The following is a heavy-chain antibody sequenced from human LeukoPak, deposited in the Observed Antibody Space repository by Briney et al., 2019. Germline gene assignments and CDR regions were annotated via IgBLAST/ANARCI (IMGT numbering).Heavy chain of an antibody. J-gene: IGHJ4*02. CDR2: NYYSGST. Sequence: SETLSLTCTVSGGSISSYYWSWIRQPPGKGLEWIGYNYYSGSTNYNPSLKSRITISVDTSKNQFSLKLSSVTAADTAVYYCARHDAGIAARPFDNWGQGTLVTVSS. D-gene: IGHD6-6*01. CDR1: GGSISSYY. CDR3: ARHDAGIAARPFDN. V-gene: IGHV4-59*08.